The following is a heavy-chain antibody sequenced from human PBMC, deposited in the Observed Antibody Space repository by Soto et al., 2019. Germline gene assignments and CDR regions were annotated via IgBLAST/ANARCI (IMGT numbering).Heavy chain of an antibody. V-gene: IGHV1-3*01. D-gene: IGHD2-15*01. CDR2: INAGNGNT. Sequence: ALVKVSCKASGYTFTSYAMHWVRQAPGQRLEWMGWINAGNGNTKYSQKFQGRVTITRDTSASTAYMELSSLRSEDTAVYYCARSAINNCSGGSCYLHYWGQGTLVTVSS. CDR1: GYTFTSYA. J-gene: IGHJ4*02. CDR3: ARSAINNCSGGSCYLHY.